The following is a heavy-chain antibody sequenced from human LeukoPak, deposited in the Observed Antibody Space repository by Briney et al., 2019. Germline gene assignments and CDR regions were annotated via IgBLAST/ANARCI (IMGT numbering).Heavy chain of an antibody. D-gene: IGHD3-22*01. Sequence: ASVKVSCKASGYTFTGHYIHWVRQAPGQGLEWMGWIKPNSGDTNYVQKFQGRVTMTRDTSISTGYMELSRLRSDDTAVYYCAKSLYYYDSSGWAAFDHWGQGTQVTVSS. J-gene: IGHJ4*02. CDR1: GYTFTGHY. CDR3: AKSLYYYDSSGWAAFDH. CDR2: IKPNSGDT. V-gene: IGHV1-2*02.